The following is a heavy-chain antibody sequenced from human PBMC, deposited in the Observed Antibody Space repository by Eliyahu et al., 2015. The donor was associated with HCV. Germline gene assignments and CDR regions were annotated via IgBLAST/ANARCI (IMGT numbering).Heavy chain of an antibody. CDR1: GFTXXDXA. CDR3: AKDNIRNSGNYLSHFDS. D-gene: IGHD5-12*01. Sequence: EVQLVESGGGLVQPGGSLRLSCAASGFTXXDXAXHWXRXVPGKGLEWVSGISWKRGTIGYAESVKGRFTISRDNAKSSLYLQMNSLRAEDTALYYCAKDNIRNSGNYLSHFDSWGQGTLVTVSS. CDR2: ISWKRGTI. V-gene: IGHV3-9*01. J-gene: IGHJ4*02.